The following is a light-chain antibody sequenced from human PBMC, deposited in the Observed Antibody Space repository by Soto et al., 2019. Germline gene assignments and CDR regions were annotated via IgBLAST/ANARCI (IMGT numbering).Light chain of an antibody. CDR2: GAS. Sequence: VLTQSPGTLSLSPGESATLSCRASESVTSSSLAWYQLKPGQAPRLLMFGASNRGTGIPARFSGSGSGTDFILTISRLEPEDSALYYCQQVDASRQYTFGQGTRVEI. CDR3: QQVDASRQYT. V-gene: IGKV3-20*01. J-gene: IGKJ2*01. CDR1: ESVTSSS.